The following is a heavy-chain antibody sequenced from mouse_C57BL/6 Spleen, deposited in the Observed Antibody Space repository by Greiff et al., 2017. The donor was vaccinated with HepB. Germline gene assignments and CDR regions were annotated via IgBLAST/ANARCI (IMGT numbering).Heavy chain of an antibody. CDR2: IRNKANGYTT. CDR1: GFTFTDYY. Sequence: EVQVVESGGGLVQPGGSLSLSCAASGFTFTDYYMSWVRQPPGKALEWLGFIRNKANGYTTEYSASVKGRFTISRDNSQSILYLQMNALRAEDSATYYCARYIPYDYVDYWGQGTTLTVSS. D-gene: IGHD2-3*01. CDR3: ARYIPYDYVDY. J-gene: IGHJ2*01. V-gene: IGHV7-3*01.